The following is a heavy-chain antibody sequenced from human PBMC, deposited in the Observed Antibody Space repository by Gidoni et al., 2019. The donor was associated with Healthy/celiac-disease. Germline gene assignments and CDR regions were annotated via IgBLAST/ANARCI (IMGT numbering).Heavy chain of an antibody. Sequence: QVQLVESGGGVVQPGRSLRLSCAASGFTFSSYAMHWVRQAPGKGLEWVAVISYDGSNKYYADSVKGRFTISRDNSKNTLYLQMNSLRAEDTAVYYCASLLSKTAHFDYWGQGTLVTVSS. J-gene: IGHJ4*02. D-gene: IGHD2-21*02. CDR3: ASLLSKTAHFDY. CDR2: ISYDGSNK. CDR1: GFTFSSYA. V-gene: IGHV3-30*04.